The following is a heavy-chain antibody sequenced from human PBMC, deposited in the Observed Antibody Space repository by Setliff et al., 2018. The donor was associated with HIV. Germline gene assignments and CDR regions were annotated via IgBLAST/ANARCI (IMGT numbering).Heavy chain of an antibody. CDR2: IDTNTGNP. J-gene: IGHJ4*02. CDR3: ARLSPYGDYLLFQY. V-gene: IGHV7-4-1*02. CDR1: GYTFTNYA. Sequence: ASVKVSCKASGYTFTNYAMNRLRQAPGQGLEWMGWIDTNTGNPTYAQGFTGRFVFSLDTSVSTAFLQISTLKAGDTAVYYCARLSPYGDYLLFQYWGQGTQVTVSS. D-gene: IGHD4-17*01.